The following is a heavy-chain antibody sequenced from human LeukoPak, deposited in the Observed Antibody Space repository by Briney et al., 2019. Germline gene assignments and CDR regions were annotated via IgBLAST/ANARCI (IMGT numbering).Heavy chain of an antibody. V-gene: IGHV4-61*02. CDR1: GGPISSGSYY. J-gene: IGHJ5*02. CDR3: ARDQTISSSLRGWFDP. CDR2: IYTSGST. Sequence: SETLSLTCTVSGGPISSGSYYWSWIRQPAGKGLEWIGRIYTSGSTNYNPSLKSRVTISVDTSKNQFSLKLSSVTAADTAVYYCARDQTISSSLRGWFDPWGQGTLVTVSS. D-gene: IGHD6-13*01.